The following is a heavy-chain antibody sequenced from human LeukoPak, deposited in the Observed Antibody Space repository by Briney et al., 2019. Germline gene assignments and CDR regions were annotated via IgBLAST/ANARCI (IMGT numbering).Heavy chain of an antibody. CDR2: VSYDGRYK. CDR3: AKDGYSSTWYLRETAYYTN. Sequence: GGSLRLSCAASGFTFATDSMNWVRQAPGKGLEWVALVSYDGRYKFYADSVKGRFTISRDNSKDTLYLQMNSLGTEDTAVYYCAKDGYSSTWYLRETAYYTNWGQGALVTVSS. CDR1: GFTFATDS. V-gene: IGHV3-30*18. J-gene: IGHJ4*02. D-gene: IGHD6-13*01.